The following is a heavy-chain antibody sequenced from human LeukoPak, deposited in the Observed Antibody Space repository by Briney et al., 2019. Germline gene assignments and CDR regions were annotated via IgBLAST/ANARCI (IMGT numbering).Heavy chain of an antibody. V-gene: IGHV4-59*01. J-gene: IGHJ4*02. CDR1: GGSITNYY. CDR3: ARRLSSWYAFDY. D-gene: IGHD6-13*01. Sequence: PSETLSLTCTVSGGSITNYYWSWLRQPPGKGLEWIGYINYIGSTNYNPSLESRVTISLDTSKNQFSLRLSSVTAADTAVYYCARRLSSWYAFDYWGQGTLVTVSS. CDR2: INYIGST.